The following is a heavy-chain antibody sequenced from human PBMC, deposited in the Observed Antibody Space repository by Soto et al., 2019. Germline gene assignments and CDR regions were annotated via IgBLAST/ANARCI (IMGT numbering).Heavy chain of an antibody. CDR1: GYSFTSYW. J-gene: IGHJ6*03. CDR3: ARHDKSVYDWRSYYYYMDV. D-gene: IGHD5-12*01. CDR2: IYPGDSDT. V-gene: IGHV5-51*01. Sequence: PGESLKISCKGSGYSFTSYWIGWVRQMPGKGLEWMGIIYPGDSDTRYSPSFQGQVTISADKSISTAYLQWSSLKASDTAMYYCARHDKSVYDWRSYYYYMDVWGKGTTVTVSS.